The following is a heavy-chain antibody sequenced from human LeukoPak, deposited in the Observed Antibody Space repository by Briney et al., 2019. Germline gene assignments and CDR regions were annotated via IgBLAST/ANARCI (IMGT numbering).Heavy chain of an antibody. CDR1: GFTFSSYA. V-gene: IGHV3-23*01. CDR3: AKDRGRVPPLYYYYGMDV. J-gene: IGHJ6*02. D-gene: IGHD3-10*01. Sequence: PGGSLRLSCAASGFTFSSYAMSWVRQAPGKGLGCVLAISGSVGSTYYADSVKGRFTISRDNSKNTLYLQMNSLRAEDTAVYYCAKDRGRVPPLYYYYGMDVWGQGTTVTVSS. CDR2: ISGSVGST.